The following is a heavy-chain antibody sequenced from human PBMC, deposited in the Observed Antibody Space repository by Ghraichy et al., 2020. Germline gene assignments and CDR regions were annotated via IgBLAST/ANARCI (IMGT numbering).Heavy chain of an antibody. CDR1: GFTFSSYA. D-gene: IGHD2-8*01. CDR3: AKGLVCTNGVCYDFDY. J-gene: IGHJ4*02. V-gene: IGHV3-23*01. CDR2: ISGSGGST. Sequence: LSLTCAASGFTFSSYAMSWVRQAPGKGLEWVSAISGSGGSTYYADSVKGRFTISRDNSKNTLYLQMNSLRAEDTAVYYCAKGLVCTNGVCYDFDYWGQGTLVTVSS.